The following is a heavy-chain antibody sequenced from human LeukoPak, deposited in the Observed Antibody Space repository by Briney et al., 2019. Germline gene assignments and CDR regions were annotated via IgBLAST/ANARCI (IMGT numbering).Heavy chain of an antibody. D-gene: IGHD6-19*01. CDR1: GFTFSNAW. CDR2: IWYDGSSK. V-gene: IGHV3-33*08. CDR3: ARDGAVAVSYYFDY. J-gene: IGHJ4*02. Sequence: GGSLRLSCAASGFTFSNAWMSWVRQAPGKGLEWVAVIWYDGSSKYYADSVKGRFTISRDNSKNTLYLQMNSLRAEDTAVYYCARDGAVAVSYYFDYWGQGTLVTVSS.